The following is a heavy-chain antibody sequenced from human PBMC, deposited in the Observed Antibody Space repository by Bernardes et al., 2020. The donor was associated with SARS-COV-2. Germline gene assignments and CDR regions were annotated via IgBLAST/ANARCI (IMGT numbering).Heavy chain of an antibody. Sequence: ASVKVSCKVSGYTLTALSMHWVRQAPGKGLEWMGGFDPEDGETIYAQKFQGRVTMTEDTSTDTAYMELSSLRSEDTAVYYCATAFSITRVRGEAPYYYYYGMDLGREGTTVTVS. CDR1: GYTLTALS. J-gene: IGHJ6*02. D-gene: IGHD3-10*01. CDR2: FDPEDGET. V-gene: IGHV1-24*01. CDR3: ATAFSITRVRGEAPYYYYYGMDL.